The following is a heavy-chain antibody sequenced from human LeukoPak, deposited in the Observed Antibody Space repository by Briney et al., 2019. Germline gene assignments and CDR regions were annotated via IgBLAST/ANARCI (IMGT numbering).Heavy chain of an antibody. CDR1: GGSISTYY. D-gene: IGHD1-26*01. J-gene: IGHJ3*02. CDR3: ARDSRRELLHAFDI. Sequence: SETLSLTCTVSGGSISTYYWSWIRQPPGKGLEWIAYIDYSASTNYNPSLKSRVTISVDTSKNQFSLKLSSVTAADTAVYYCARDSRRELLHAFDIWSQGTMVTVSS. V-gene: IGHV4-59*01. CDR2: IDYSAST.